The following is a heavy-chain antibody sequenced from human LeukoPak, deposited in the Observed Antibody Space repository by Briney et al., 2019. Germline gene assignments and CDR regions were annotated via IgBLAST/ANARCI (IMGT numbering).Heavy chain of an antibody. J-gene: IGHJ6*02. CDR1: GGSISSGGYY. CDR2: IYYSGST. CDR3: ARADVRVPAARDYYYYGMDV. Sequence: SQTLSLTCTVSGGSISSGGYYWSWIRQHPGKGLEWIGSIYYSGSTYYNPSLKSRVTISVDTSKNQFSLKLSSVTAADTAVYYCARADVRVPAARDYYYYGMDVWGRGTTVTVSS. D-gene: IGHD2-2*01. V-gene: IGHV4-31*03.